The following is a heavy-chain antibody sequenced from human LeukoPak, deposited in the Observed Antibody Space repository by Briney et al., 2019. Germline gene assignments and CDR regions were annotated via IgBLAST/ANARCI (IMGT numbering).Heavy chain of an antibody. D-gene: IGHD3-10*01. CDR1: GGSMSSSSYY. CDR2: MDYSGST. Sequence: SETLSLTCTVSGGSMSSSSYYWGWLRQPPGKGLEWFGCMDYSGSTYCTPSRRIRVTVYVDTSRNQFALKLSSVAAADTGVYYCARHGSYGSGSYHYLDYWGQGTQVTVSS. J-gene: IGHJ4*02. CDR3: ARHGSYGSGSYHYLDY. V-gene: IGHV4-39*01.